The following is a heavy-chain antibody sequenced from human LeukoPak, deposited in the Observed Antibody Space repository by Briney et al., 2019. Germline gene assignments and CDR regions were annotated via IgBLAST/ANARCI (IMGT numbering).Heavy chain of an antibody. V-gene: IGHV3-33*01. J-gene: IGHJ4*02. CDR2: IWYDGSNK. D-gene: IGHD3-22*01. CDR1: GFTFSSYG. Sequence: GRSLRLSCAASGFTFSSYGMHWVRQAPGKGLEWVAVIWYDGSNKYYADSVKGRFTISRDNSKNTLYLQMNSLRAEDTAVYYCASEYYYDSSGSDGKFDYWGQGTLVTVSS. CDR3: ASEYYYDSSGSDGKFDY.